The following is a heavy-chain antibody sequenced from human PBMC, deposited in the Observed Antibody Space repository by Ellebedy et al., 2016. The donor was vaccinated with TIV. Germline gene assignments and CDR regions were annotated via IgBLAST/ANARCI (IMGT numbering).Heavy chain of an antibody. Sequence: SETLSLTCAVSGGSISSGGYSWSWIRQPPGKGLEWIGYIFYSGSSNYNPSLKSRVTISVDTSKNQFSLKLSSVTAADTAVYYCAALQWLAPAWYFDLWGRGTLVTVSS. CDR1: GGSISSGGYS. V-gene: IGHV4-61*08. J-gene: IGHJ2*01. CDR3: AALQWLAPAWYFDL. CDR2: IFYSGSS. D-gene: IGHD6-19*01.